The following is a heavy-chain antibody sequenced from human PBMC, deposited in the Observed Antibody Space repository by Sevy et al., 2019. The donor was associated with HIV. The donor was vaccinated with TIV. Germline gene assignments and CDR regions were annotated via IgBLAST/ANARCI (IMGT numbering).Heavy chain of an antibody. CDR1: GFTFAKYS. D-gene: IGHD2-8*01. CDR3: AREGCTQPHDY. CDR2: FSFGCGRI. Sequence: GGSLRLSCAASGFTFAKYSMSWVRQAPGKGLEWVSTFSFGCGRINYVVSVNGRFTISRDDSKNTLFLQMNSLRAEDTATYFCAREGCTQPHDYWGQGTLVTVSS. V-gene: IGHV3-23*01. J-gene: IGHJ4*02.